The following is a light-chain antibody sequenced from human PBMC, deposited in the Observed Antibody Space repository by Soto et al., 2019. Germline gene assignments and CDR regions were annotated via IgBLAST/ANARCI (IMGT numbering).Light chain of an antibody. CDR3: SSYTINSTLV. V-gene: IGLV2-14*01. Sequence: QSVLTQPASVSGSPGQSITVSCTGTSSDIGVYNYVSWYQQHPGKAPKVMIYDVSNRPSGVSNRFSGSKSGNTASLTISGLQAEDEADYYCSSYTINSTLVFGTGTKLTVL. CDR1: SSDIGVYNY. J-gene: IGLJ1*01. CDR2: DVS.